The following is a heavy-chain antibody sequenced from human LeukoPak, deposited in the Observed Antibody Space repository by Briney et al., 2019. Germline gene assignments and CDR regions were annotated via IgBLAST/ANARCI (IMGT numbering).Heavy chain of an antibody. CDR2: ISYDGSNK. Sequence: GGSLRLSCAASGFTFSSYAMHWVRQAPGKGLEWVAVISYDGSNKYYADSVKGRFTISRDNSKNTLYLQMNSLRAEDTAVYYCARGRLGLAVAGFFDYWGQGTLVTVSS. CDR3: ARGRLGLAVAGFFDY. V-gene: IGHV3-30-3*01. J-gene: IGHJ4*02. D-gene: IGHD6-19*01. CDR1: GFTFSSYA.